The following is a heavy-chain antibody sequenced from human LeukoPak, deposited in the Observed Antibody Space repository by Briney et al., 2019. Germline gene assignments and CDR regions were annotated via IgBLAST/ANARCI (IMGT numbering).Heavy chain of an antibody. V-gene: IGHV3-30*01. J-gene: IGHJ6*03. D-gene: IGHD1-1*01. CDR1: GFPFSGYP. CDR2: ISYVEGDV. CDR3: ARAGGAWSTTHYYYYMDV. Sequence: GGSLRLSCAASGFPFSGYPMYWVRQRPGKGLEGVAFISYVEGDVLYADSVKGRFTISRDDSKNTLYLQMNSLRPEDSAIFYCARAGGAWSTTHYYYYMDVWGNGTTVTVS.